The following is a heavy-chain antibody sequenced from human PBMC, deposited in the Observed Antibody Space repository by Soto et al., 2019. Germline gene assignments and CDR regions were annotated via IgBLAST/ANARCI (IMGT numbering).Heavy chain of an antibody. D-gene: IGHD3-10*01. V-gene: IGHV3-74*01. J-gene: IGHJ5*02. CDR3: ARSYGSGSYFNGNWFDP. CDR2: IDSDGRNT. Sequence: EVPLVESGGGLVQPGGSLTLSCAASGFTFSTYWMHWVRHAPGKGLVWVSRIDSDGRNTVYADSVKGRFAISRDNAKNTLFLQMNSLRAEDTAVYYCARSYGSGSYFNGNWFDPWGQGTLVTVSS. CDR1: GFTFSTYW.